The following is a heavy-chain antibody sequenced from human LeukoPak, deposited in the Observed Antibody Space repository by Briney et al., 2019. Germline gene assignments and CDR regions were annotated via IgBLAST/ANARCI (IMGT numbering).Heavy chain of an antibody. J-gene: IGHJ4*02. CDR2: IRGNGEK. D-gene: IGHD1-1*01. CDR3: AKANWVSNADAVW. Sequence: GGSLRLSCAASGFTFSSYAMSWVRQTPARGLEWLSSIRGNGEKFYADSVKGRFTLSRDDSRNTLYLQLNNLRVDDTAVYYCAKANWVSNADAVWWGQGTVVTVSS. V-gene: IGHV3-23*01. CDR1: GFTFSSYA.